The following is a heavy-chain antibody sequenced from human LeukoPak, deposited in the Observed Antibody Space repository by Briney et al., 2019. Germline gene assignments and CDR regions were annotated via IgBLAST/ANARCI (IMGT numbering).Heavy chain of an antibody. CDR1: GGSFSDYD. Sequence: SETLSLTCAVSGGSFSDYDWSWIRQPPGKGLEWIGEINQSGSTNDNPSLKSRVTMSVDTSKSQFSLNLRSVTAADTAVYYCARYVPVKTGTTRASFDSWGQGTLVTVSS. D-gene: IGHD1-1*01. V-gene: IGHV4-34*01. CDR3: ARYVPVKTGTTRASFDS. CDR2: INQSGST. J-gene: IGHJ4*02.